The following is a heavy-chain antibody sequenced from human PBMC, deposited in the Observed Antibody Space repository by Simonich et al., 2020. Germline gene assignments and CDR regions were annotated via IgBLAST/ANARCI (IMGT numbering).Heavy chain of an antibody. CDR2: ISAYNGKT. J-gene: IGHJ4*02. CDR3: ARASRGTWWYYYFDY. CDR1: GYTFTSYG. Sequence: QVQLVQSGAEVKKPGASVKVSCKASGYTFTSYGISWVRQAPGQGLEWMGWISAYNGKTNNAQKLQGRGTMTTDTSTSTAYMELRSLRSDDTAVYYCARASRGTWWYYYFDYWGQGTLVTVSS. V-gene: IGHV1-18*01. D-gene: IGHD2-15*01.